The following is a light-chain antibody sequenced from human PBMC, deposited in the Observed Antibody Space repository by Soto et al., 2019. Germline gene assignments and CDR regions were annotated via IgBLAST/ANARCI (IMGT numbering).Light chain of an antibody. V-gene: IGKV3-15*01. CDR1: KSVSNN. Sequence: EIVMTQSPATLSVSTGERAILSCRASKSVSNNLAWYQQKPGQAPRLLIYGASTRATGIPARFSGSGSGTEFTLSISSLQSEDFALYYCQQYNNWPPLTFGGGTKVEIK. CDR2: GAS. J-gene: IGKJ4*01. CDR3: QQYNNWPPLT.